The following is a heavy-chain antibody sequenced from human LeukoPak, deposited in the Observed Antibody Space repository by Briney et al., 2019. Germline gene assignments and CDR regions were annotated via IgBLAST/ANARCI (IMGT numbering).Heavy chain of an antibody. J-gene: IGHJ4*02. D-gene: IGHD7-27*01. CDR1: GFTFSSHW. V-gene: IGHV3-74*01. Sequence: GGSLRLSCEASGFTFSSHWMHWVRQDPGRGLLWVSRIDSFGNTMGYADFVKGRFIISRDNAKNTLYLEMNSPREEDTAVDYCARNNWGIDYWGRGALVTVSS. CDR3: ARNNWGIDY. CDR2: IDSFGNTM.